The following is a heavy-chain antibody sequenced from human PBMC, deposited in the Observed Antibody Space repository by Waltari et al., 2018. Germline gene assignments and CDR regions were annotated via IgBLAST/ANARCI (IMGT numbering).Heavy chain of an antibody. CDR2: IYASGST. J-gene: IGHJ4*02. Sequence: QVQLQESGPGLVKPSETLSLTCTVSGGSISNHYWGWVRQSAGKGLEWIGRIYASGSTISHPSLKSRVTMSVDTSKNQFSLKRSSVTAADTAVYYCARGPAPSGYGFDYWGQGTLVTVSS. CDR3: ARGPAPSGYGFDY. D-gene: IGHD3-22*01. V-gene: IGHV4-4*07. CDR1: GGSISNHY.